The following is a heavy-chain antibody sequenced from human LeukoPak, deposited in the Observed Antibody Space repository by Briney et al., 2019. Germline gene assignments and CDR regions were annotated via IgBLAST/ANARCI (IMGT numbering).Heavy chain of an antibody. CDR3: ARDICEEYCTNGCTDY. D-gene: IGHD2-8*01. CDR1: GFTFSDYY. J-gene: IGHJ4*02. CDR2: ISSSGSTI. V-gene: IGHV3-11*04. Sequence: PGGSLRLSCAASGFTFSDYYMSWIRQAPGKGLEWVSYISSSGSTIYYADSVKGRFTISRDNAKNSLYLQMNSLRAEDTAVYYCARDICEEYCTNGCTDYWGQGTLVTVSS.